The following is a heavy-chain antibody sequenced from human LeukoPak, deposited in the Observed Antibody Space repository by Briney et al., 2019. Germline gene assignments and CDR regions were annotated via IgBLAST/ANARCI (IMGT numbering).Heavy chain of an antibody. D-gene: IGHD5-24*01. J-gene: IGHJ4*02. CDR2: IYPGDSNN. CDR1: GSNFTSYW. V-gene: IGHV5-51*01. Sequence: GASLQISGLGSGSNFTSYWIGWVRPLPGEGVEWMEIIYPGDSNNRYSLSFQGQVTVSADKYHSTLNLQWSSIEATGTAIYSSARQGRDVYNPSFDYWGQGTLVTVSS. CDR3: ARQGRDVYNPSFDY.